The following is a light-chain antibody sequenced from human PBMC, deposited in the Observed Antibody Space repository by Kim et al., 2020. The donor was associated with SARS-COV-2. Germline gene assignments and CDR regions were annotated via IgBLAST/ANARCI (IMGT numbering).Light chain of an antibody. V-gene: IGLV3-19*01. CDR2: SQN. CDR1: SLRTYF. CDR3: NSRDSRAKRYV. J-gene: IGLJ1*01. Sequence: LALPIRIPSLRASLRTYFSSWYHQKPGPAPVLVLFSQNHRPSGIPDRFSASPSGHTASLTIPGAQAEDEADYYCNSRDSRAKRYVFGSGTKVTVL.